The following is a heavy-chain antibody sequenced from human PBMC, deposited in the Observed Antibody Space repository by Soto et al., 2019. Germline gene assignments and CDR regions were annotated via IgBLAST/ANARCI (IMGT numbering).Heavy chain of an antibody. V-gene: IGHV3-23*01. CDR2: VSGGGDGT. Sequence: EVQLLESGGGLVQPGGSLRLSCAASGFTFSNYAMSWVRQAPGKGLEWVSTVSGGGDGTYYADSVKGRFTISRDNPRNTVYLQMTRLRAEDTAVYYCAKKGRGSLATYCNYGDCHYAFDLWGQGTIVTVSS. J-gene: IGHJ3*01. CDR3: AKKGRGSLATYCNYGDCHYAFDL. CDR1: GFTFSNYA. D-gene: IGHD2-21*02.